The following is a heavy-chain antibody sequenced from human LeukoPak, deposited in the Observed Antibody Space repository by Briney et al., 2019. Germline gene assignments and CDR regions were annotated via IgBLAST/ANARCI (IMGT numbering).Heavy chain of an antibody. Sequence: SVKVSCKASGGTFSSYAISWVRQAPGPGLERMGRIIPIFGIANYAQKFQRRVTITADKSTSTAYMELSSLRSEDTAVYYCARGYSGYDYGYFDYWGQGTLVTVSS. V-gene: IGHV1-69*04. J-gene: IGHJ4*02. CDR3: ARGYSGYDYGYFDY. D-gene: IGHD5-12*01. CDR1: GGTFSSYA. CDR2: IIPIFGIA.